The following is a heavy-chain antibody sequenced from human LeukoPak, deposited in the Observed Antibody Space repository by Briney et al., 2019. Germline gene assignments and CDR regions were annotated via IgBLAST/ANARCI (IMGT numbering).Heavy chain of an antibody. CDR1: GYTFTSYD. CDR2: MNPNSGNT. Sequence: ASVKVSCKASGYTFTSYDINWVRQATGQGLEWMGWMNPNSGNTGYAQKFQGRVTMTRSTSISTAYMELSSLRSEDTAVYYCARGRRGYSGYDSYYYYYYMDVWGKGTTVTISS. J-gene: IGHJ6*03. V-gene: IGHV1-8*02. CDR3: ARGRRGYSGYDSYYYYYYMDV. D-gene: IGHD5-12*01.